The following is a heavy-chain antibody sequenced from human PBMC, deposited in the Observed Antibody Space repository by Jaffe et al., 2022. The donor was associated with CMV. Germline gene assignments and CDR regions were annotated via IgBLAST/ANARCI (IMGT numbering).Heavy chain of an antibody. CDR2: ISSSGSTI. CDR3: ARGDSSSWYPDAFDI. J-gene: IGHJ3*02. D-gene: IGHD6-13*01. CDR1: GFTFSSYE. V-gene: IGHV3-48*03. Sequence: EVQLVESGGGLVQPGGSLRLSCAASGFTFSSYEMNWVRQAPGKGLEWVSYISSSGSTIYYADSVKGRFTISRDNAKNSLYLQMNSLRAEDTAVYYCARGDSSSWYPDAFDIWGQGTMVTVSS.